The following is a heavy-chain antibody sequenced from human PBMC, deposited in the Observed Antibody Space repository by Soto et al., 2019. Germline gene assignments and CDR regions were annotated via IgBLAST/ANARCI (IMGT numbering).Heavy chain of an antibody. J-gene: IGHJ5*02. CDR3: ARGGDTWFGELLAPLDP. V-gene: IGHV1-46*03. Sequence: ASVKVSCKASGYTFTSNYMHWVRQAPGQGLERKGIINTSGGSKSYAQKLQDRVTMTRDTSTSTVYMELSSLRSEDTAVYYCARGGDTWFGELLAPLDPWGQGTLVTVSS. CDR1: GYTFTSNY. CDR2: INTSGGSK. D-gene: IGHD3-10*01.